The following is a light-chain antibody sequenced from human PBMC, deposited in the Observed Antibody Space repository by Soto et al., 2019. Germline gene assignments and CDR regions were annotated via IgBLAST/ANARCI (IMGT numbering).Light chain of an antibody. V-gene: IGKV4-1*01. CDR1: QSVFYSSNNENF. CDR2: WAG. CDR3: QKYISIPPT. Sequence: DIVMTQSPDSLAVSLGERATINCKSSQSVFYSSNNENFLAWYQQKPGQPPKLLIYWAGIWESGVHDRFSGSGSGTDFSLTISSLQAEDVGTYYCQKYISIPPTFGGGTKVEIK. J-gene: IGKJ4*01.